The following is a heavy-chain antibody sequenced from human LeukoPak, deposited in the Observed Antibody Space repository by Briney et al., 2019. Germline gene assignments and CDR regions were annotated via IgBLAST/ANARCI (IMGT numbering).Heavy chain of an antibody. D-gene: IGHD3-10*01. CDR3: GYYYGSGSQYDYYYYYMDV. V-gene: IGHV1-69*05. Sequence: GASVKVSCKASGGTFSSYAISWVRQAPGQGLEWMGGIIPIFGTANYAQKFQGRVTITTDESTSTAYMELSSLRSEDTAVDYCGYYYGSGSQYDYYYYYMDVWGKGTTVTVSS. CDR1: GGTFSSYA. J-gene: IGHJ6*03. CDR2: IIPIFGTA.